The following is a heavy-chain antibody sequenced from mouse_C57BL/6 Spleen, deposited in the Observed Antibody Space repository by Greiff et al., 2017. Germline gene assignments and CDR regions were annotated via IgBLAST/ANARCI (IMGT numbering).Heavy chain of an antibody. Sequence: EVKLMESGGDLVKPGGSLKLSCAASGFTFSSYGMSWVGQTPDKRLEWVATISNGGSYTYYPDSVKGRSTISRDNAKNTLYLQMSSLKSEDTAMYYCARHGKRDYFDYWGQGTTLTVSS. CDR3: ARHGKRDYFDY. V-gene: IGHV5-6*02. CDR2: ISNGGSYT. J-gene: IGHJ2*01. D-gene: IGHD2-1*01. CDR1: GFTFSSYG.